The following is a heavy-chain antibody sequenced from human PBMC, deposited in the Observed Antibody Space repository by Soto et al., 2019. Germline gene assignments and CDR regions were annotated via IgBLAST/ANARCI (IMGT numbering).Heavy chain of an antibody. J-gene: IGHJ5*02. CDR3: ARLYETSSYHFLAWFDP. CDR1: GYNFTAYW. Sequence: GESLKISCKTSGYNFTAYWIAWVRQVPGKGLEYMRRIDPDDSYSNYSPSFEGHVTFSVDTSVNTAFLQWSSLKASDSAMYYCARLYETSSYHFLAWFDPWGQGTLVTVSS. V-gene: IGHV5-10-1*01. D-gene: IGHD3-16*02. CDR2: IDPDDSYS.